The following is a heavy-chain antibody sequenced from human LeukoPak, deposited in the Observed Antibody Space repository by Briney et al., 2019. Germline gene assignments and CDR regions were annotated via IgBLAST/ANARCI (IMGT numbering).Heavy chain of an antibody. D-gene: IGHD2-8*02. J-gene: IGHJ4*02. CDR2: ISYDGSNK. Sequence: GRSLRLSCAASGFTFSSYAMHWVRQAPGKGLEWVAVISYDGSNKYYADSVKGRFTISRDNSKNTLYLQMNSLRAEDTAVYYCARSAPGYWRGATGYEYWGQGTLVTVSS. V-gene: IGHV3-30-3*01. CDR3: ARSAPGYWRGATGYEY. CDR1: GFTFSSYA.